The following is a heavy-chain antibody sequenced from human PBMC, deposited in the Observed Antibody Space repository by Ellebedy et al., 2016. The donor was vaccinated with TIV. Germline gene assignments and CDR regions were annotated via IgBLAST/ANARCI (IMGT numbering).Heavy chain of an antibody. V-gene: IGHV4-59*12. CDR2: TYYSGST. Sequence: SETLSLXXTVSGGSISSYYWSWIRQPPGKGLEWIGYTYYSGSTNYNPSLKSRVTISVDTSKNQFSLKLSSVTAADTAVYYCARDPRGYNGYDPFDYWGQGTLVTVSS. CDR3: ARDPRGYNGYDPFDY. J-gene: IGHJ4*02. CDR1: GGSISSYY. D-gene: IGHD5-12*01.